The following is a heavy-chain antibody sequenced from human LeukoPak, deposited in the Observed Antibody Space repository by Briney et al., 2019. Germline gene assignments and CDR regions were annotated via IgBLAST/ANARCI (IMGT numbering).Heavy chain of an antibody. CDR3: ARGGDYGGRDAFDI. J-gene: IGHJ3*02. CDR2: IWYDGSNK. D-gene: IGHD4-23*01. V-gene: IGHV3-33*08. Sequence: GGSLRLSCAASGFTFSSYGMHWVRQAPGKGLEWVAVIWYDGSNKYYADSVKGRFTISRDNSKNTLYLQMNSLRAEDTAVYYCARGGDYGGRDAFDIWGQGTMVTVSS. CDR1: GFTFSSYG.